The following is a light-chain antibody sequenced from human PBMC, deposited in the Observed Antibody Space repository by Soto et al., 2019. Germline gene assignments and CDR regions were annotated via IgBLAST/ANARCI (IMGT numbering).Light chain of an antibody. V-gene: IGKV1-5*01. CDR1: QSISNW. Sequence: IQMTQSPSTMPASVGNRVTITCRASQSISNWLAWYQQKPGTAPKVLIYHASNLQSGVPSRCSISGSGTEFTLTISSMQPDDLASYYCRQYNSYSFGQGTKVDIK. CDR3: RQYNSYS. CDR2: HAS. J-gene: IGKJ1*01.